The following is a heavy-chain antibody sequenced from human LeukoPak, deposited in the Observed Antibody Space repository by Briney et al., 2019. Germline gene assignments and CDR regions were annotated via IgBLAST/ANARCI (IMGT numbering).Heavy chain of an antibody. CDR2: INPSGGST. CDR3: ARVAYYDFWSATEQGPNWFDP. J-gene: IGHJ5*02. D-gene: IGHD3-3*01. CDR1: GYTFTSYY. Sequence: ASVKVSCKASGYTFTSYYMHWVRQAPGQGLEWMGIINPSGGSTSYAQKFQGRVTMTRDMSTSTVYMELSSLRSEDTAVYYCARVAYYDFWSATEQGPNWFDPWGQGTLVTVSS. V-gene: IGHV1-46*01.